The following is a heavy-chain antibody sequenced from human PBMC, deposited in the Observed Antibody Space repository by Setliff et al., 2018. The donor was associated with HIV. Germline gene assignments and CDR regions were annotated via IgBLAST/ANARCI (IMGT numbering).Heavy chain of an antibody. Sequence: ASVKVSCKVSGCNLNDFSIQWVRQTPGKGLEWMGGFVPEEGKIIYPQKFQGRVTMTEDTSADTAYMQLDSLTSEDAAVYYCARAKTIGVSAVFFDPWGQGRPVTVSS. CDR2: FVPEEGKI. D-gene: IGHD3-3*01. CDR1: GCNLNDFS. CDR3: ARAKTIGVSAVFFDP. V-gene: IGHV1-24*01. J-gene: IGHJ5*02.